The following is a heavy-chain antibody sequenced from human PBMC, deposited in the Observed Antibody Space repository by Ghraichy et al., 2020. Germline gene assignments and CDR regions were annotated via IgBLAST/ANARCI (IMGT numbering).Heavy chain of an antibody. D-gene: IGHD3-3*01. J-gene: IGHJ6*02. CDR2: ISSSGSTI. V-gene: IGHV3-48*03. Sequence: GGSLRLSCAASGFTFSSYEMNWVRQAPGKGLEWVSYISSSGSTIYYADSVKGRFTISRDNAKNSLYLQMNSLRAEDTAVYYCARAPYYDFWSGGYYYYGMDVWGQGTTVTVSS. CDR3: ARAPYYDFWSGGYYYYGMDV. CDR1: GFTFSSYE.